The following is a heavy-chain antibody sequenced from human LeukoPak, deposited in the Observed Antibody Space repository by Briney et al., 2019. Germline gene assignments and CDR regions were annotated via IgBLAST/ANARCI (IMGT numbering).Heavy chain of an antibody. CDR3: ARSTTVVTQFDY. D-gene: IGHD4-23*01. J-gene: IGHJ4*02. Sequence: GGSLRLSCAASGSXFSSYSMNWVRQAPGKGLEWVSSISSSSSYIYYGDSVKGRFTISRDNAKNSLYLQMNSLRAEDTAVYYCARSTTVVTQFDYWGQGTLVTVSS. CDR1: GSXFSSYS. CDR2: ISSSSSYI. V-gene: IGHV3-21*01.